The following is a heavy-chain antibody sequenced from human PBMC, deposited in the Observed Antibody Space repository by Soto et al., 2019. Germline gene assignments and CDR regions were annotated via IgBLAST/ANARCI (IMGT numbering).Heavy chain of an antibody. V-gene: IGHV1-3*01. CDR1: GYSLTTYA. CDR2: ISAATGNT. Sequence: ASVKVSCKASGYSLTTYAMHWVRQAPGQRLEWMGWISAATGNTKYSQKFQGRVSISRDTSASTVYMELSSLRSEDTAVYYCAGTIPAAGRDSFDLWGQGTMVTVSS. CDR3: AGTIPAAGRDSFDL. J-gene: IGHJ3*01. D-gene: IGHD6-13*01.